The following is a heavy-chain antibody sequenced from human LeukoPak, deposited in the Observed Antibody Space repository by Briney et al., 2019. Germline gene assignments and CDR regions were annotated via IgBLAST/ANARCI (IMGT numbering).Heavy chain of an antibody. CDR2: ISAGGGTT. CDR1: GFGFSGYA. D-gene: IGHD3-22*01. V-gene: IGHV3-23*01. J-gene: IGHJ4*02. Sequence: PGASMRLSCAASGFGFSGYAIYWVRQVPGEGLGWVSGISAGGGTTYYGDSGRARFTISTDNSKNTLFIQMHSLRAQDTAIYYCAKAAPSRYSDSSGYLVHFDYWGQGTLVTVSS. CDR3: AKAAPSRYSDSSGYLVHFDY.